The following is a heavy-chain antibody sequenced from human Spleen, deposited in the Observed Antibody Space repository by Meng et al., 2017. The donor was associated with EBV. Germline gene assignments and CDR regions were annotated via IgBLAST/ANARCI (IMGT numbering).Heavy chain of an antibody. CDR2: FDPEDGQI. J-gene: IGHJ4*02. D-gene: IGHD2-8*02. V-gene: IGHV1-24*01. Sequence: QFHPVQSGAEVKKPGASVKVPCKVFGYTLTKLSMHWVRQAPGKGLEWMGGFDPEDGQIFYAQKFQGRVTMTEDTSTDTAYTELNSLRSEDTATYYCAKAGSETYLGLDSWGQGILVTVSS. CDR1: GYTLTKLS. CDR3: AKAGSETYLGLDS.